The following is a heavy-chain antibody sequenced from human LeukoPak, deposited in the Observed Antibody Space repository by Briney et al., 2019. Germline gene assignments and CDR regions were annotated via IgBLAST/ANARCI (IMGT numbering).Heavy chain of an antibody. CDR1: GGSISSSSYY. CDR2: IYYSGST. D-gene: IGHD3-10*01. V-gene: IGHV4-39*07. J-gene: IGHJ5*02. Sequence: SETLSLTCTVSGGSISSSSYYWGWIRQPPGKGLEWIGSIYYSGSTYYNPSLKGRVTISVDTSKNQFSLKLSSVTAADTAVYYCARESTGFGEFVWFDPWGQGTLVTVSS. CDR3: ARESTGFGEFVWFDP.